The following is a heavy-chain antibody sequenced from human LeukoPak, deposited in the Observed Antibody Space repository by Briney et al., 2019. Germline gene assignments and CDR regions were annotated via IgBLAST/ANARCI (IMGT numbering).Heavy chain of an antibody. CDR3: ARGAAGQRGFDY. Sequence: GGSLRLSCAASGFRFDDYAMHWVRQAPGKGLEWVSGISWNSGTLAYADSVKGRFTISRDNAKNSLYLQMNSLRAEDTALYYCARGAAGQRGFDYWGQGTLVTVSS. CDR1: GFRFDDYA. CDR2: ISWNSGTL. J-gene: IGHJ4*02. V-gene: IGHV3-9*01. D-gene: IGHD4/OR15-4a*01.